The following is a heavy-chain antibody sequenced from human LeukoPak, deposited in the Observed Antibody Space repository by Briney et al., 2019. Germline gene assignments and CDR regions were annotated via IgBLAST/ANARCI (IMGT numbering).Heavy chain of an antibody. D-gene: IGHD3-10*01. J-gene: IGHJ4*02. CDR3: AKDSGRFGELPLDY. CDR2: ISYDGSNK. Sequence: GGSLRLSCAASGFTFSSYGMHWVRQAPGKGLEWVAVISYDGSNKYYADSVKGRFTISRDNSKNTLYLQMNSLRAEDTAVYYCAKDSGRFGELPLDYWGQGTLVTVSS. CDR1: GFTFSSYG. V-gene: IGHV3-30*18.